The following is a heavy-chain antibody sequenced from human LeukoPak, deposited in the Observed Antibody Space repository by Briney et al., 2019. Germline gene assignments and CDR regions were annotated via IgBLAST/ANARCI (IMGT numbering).Heavy chain of an antibody. D-gene: IGHD3-10*01. V-gene: IGHV4-39*01. CDR3: ARLTRRGSGLRSYYSY. J-gene: IGHJ4*02. Sequence: PETLSLTCTVSGGSINNSAYFWGWIRQPPGKGLEWIASVFYNGTTYYDPSLKSRVTISVDTSRNQFSLNSTSVTAADTALYYCARLTRRGSGLRSYYSYWGQGTLVTVSS. CDR1: GGSINNSAYF. CDR2: VFYNGTT.